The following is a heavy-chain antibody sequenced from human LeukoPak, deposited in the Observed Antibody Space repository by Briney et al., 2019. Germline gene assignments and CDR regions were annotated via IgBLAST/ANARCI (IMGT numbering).Heavy chain of an antibody. D-gene: IGHD3-22*01. V-gene: IGHV1-18*04. CDR2: ISAYNGNT. CDR3: ARGLTYYYDSSGSDMGY. J-gene: IGHJ4*02. Sequence: ASVKVSCKASGYTFTGYYMHWVRQAPGQGLEWMGWISAYNGNTNYAQKLQGRVTMTTDTSTSTAYMELRSLRSDDTAVYYCARGLTYYYDSSGSDMGYWGQGTLVTVSS. CDR1: GYTFTGYY.